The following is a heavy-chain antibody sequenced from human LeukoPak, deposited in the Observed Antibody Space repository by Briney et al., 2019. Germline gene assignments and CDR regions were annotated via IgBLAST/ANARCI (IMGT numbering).Heavy chain of an antibody. CDR1: GFTFSRYA. Sequence: PGGALRVSCAASGFTFSRYAMSWVRQAPRKGLEWVSAISGSGGSTYYADSVKGRFTISRDNSKNTLYLQMNSLRAEDTAVYYCAKGGPHTPPFDYWGQGTLVTVSS. CDR3: AKGGPHTPPFDY. V-gene: IGHV3-23*01. CDR2: ISGSGGST. J-gene: IGHJ4*02. D-gene: IGHD2-2*02.